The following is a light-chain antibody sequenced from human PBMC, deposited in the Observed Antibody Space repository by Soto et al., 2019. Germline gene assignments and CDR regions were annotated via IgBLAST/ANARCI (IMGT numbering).Light chain of an antibody. CDR2: DVS. J-gene: IGLJ2*01. CDR3: SSYTSSGTLI. Sequence: QSVLTQPASVSGSPGQSITISCTGSSSDVGAYDSVSWYQVNPGKAPQLVIFDVSDRPSGVSARFSGSKSGNTASLTISGLQAEDETDYYCSSYTSSGTLIFGGGTQLTVL. V-gene: IGLV2-14*03. CDR1: SSDVGAYDS.